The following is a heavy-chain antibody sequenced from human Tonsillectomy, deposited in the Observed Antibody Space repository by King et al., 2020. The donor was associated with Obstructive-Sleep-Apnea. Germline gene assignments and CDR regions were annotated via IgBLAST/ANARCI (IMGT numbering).Heavy chain of an antibody. V-gene: IGHV6-1*01. CDR2: SYYRSKWYN. D-gene: IGHD3-9*01. CDR1: GDSVSSNSAA. Sequence: VQLQESGPGLVKPSQTLSLTCAISGDSVSSNSAAWIWIRQSPSRGLEWLGRSYYRSKWYNDYAVSVKSRITINPDTSKNQFSLQLNSVTPEDTAVYYCARETEGLSLRYFDWYIDYWGQGTLVTVSS. J-gene: IGHJ4*02. CDR3: ARETEGLSLRYFDWYIDY.